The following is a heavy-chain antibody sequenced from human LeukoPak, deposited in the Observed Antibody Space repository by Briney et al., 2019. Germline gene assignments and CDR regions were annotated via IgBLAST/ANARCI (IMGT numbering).Heavy chain of an antibody. J-gene: IGHJ5*02. V-gene: IGHV4-4*07. D-gene: IGHD2-15*01. Sequence: SETLSLTCTVSGGSISTYYWSWIRQPAGKGLEWIGRIYSSGSTNYNSSLKSRVTMSVDTSKSQFSLKLNSVTAADTAVYYCARESRLVVVAATPTTRFDPWGQGTLVTVSS. CDR3: ARESRLVVVAATPTTRFDP. CDR2: IYSSGST. CDR1: GGSISTYY.